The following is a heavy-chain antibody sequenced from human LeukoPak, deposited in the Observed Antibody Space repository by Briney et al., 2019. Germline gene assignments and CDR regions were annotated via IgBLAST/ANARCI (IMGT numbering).Heavy chain of an antibody. V-gene: IGHV4-31*03. D-gene: IGHD3-9*01. CDR1: GGSISSGGYY. CDR3: ARVHILTGHFYFQH. J-gene: IGHJ1*01. CDR2: IYYSGST. Sequence: SETLSLTCTVSGGSISSGGYYWSWIRQHPGKGLEWTGNIYYSGSTYYNPSLKSRVIISVDTSKNQLSLKLSSVTAADTAVYYCARVHILTGHFYFQHWGQGTLVTVSS.